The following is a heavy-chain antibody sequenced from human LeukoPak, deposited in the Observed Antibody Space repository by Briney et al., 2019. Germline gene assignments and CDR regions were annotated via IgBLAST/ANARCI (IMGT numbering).Heavy chain of an antibody. V-gene: IGHV4-59*01. Sequence: SETLSLTCTVSGGSISSYYWSWIRQPPGKGLEWIGYIYYSGSTNYNPSLKSRVTISVDTSKNQFSLKLSSVTAADTAVYYCARQGNIVVVVAAYYFDYWGQGTLVTVSS. D-gene: IGHD2-15*01. CDR2: IYYSGST. CDR3: ARQGNIVVVVAAYYFDY. J-gene: IGHJ4*02. CDR1: GGSISSYY.